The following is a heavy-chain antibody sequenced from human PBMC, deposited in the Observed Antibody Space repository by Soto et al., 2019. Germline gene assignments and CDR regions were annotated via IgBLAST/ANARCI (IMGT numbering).Heavy chain of an antibody. D-gene: IGHD3-10*01. V-gene: IGHV3-48*01. CDR3: TRGVSFGFDF. CDR1: GFTFSLHS. CDR2: MTSDSKTI. Sequence: GGAVSLSCVGSGFTFSLHSMKWVRQAPGKGLEWVSYMTSDSKTIHYADSVKGRFTISRDNAKNSVFLQMSSLRAEDTAVYYCTRGVSFGFDFWGQGTMVTVSS. J-gene: IGHJ3*01.